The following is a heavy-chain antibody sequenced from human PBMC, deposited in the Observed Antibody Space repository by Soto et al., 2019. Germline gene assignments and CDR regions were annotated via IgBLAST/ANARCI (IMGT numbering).Heavy chain of an antibody. D-gene: IGHD2-21*02. CDR3: ARDWSGGNSFANAFDI. CDR2: IIPIFCTA. V-gene: IGHV1-69*01. CDR1: GGTFSSYA. J-gene: IGHJ3*02. Sequence: QVQLVQSGAEVKKPGSSVKVSCKASGGTFSSYAISWVRQAPGQGLEWMGGIIPIFCTANYAQKFQGRVTITADESTSTAYMELSSLRSEDTAVYYCARDWSGGNSFANAFDIWGQGTMVTVSS.